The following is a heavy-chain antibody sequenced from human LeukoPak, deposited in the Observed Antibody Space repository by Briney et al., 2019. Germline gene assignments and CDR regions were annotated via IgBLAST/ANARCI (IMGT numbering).Heavy chain of an antibody. Sequence: GGSLRLSCAVSGFTFSNYWMSWVRQAPGKGLEWVASIRPDGSGDYYMDSVKGRFTISRDNAEKSLYQQMNSLRAEDTAVYYCARLMGDVTTYDYWGQGTLVTVSS. CDR3: ARLMGDVTTYDY. CDR1: GFTFSNYW. D-gene: IGHD4-11*01. CDR2: IRPDGSGD. V-gene: IGHV3-7*01. J-gene: IGHJ4*02.